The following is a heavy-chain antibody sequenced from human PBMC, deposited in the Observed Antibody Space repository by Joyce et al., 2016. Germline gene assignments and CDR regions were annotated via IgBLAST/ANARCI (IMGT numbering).Heavy chain of an antibody. CDR1: GGSISSDNYY. J-gene: IGHJ2*01. D-gene: IGHD6-19*01. V-gene: IGHV4-61*01. CDR3: ARVVQYRSGWSGFRPYWFFDV. Sequence: QVQLQESGPGLVRPSDTLSLTCAVSGGSISSDNYYWSWIRQPPGKGLEWIAYIYYSRNTKTNPALKSRVTISVDTSKNQFSLNLMSVTAADTAVYYCARVVQYRSGWSGFRPYWFFDVWGRGTLVTVSS. CDR2: IYYSRNT.